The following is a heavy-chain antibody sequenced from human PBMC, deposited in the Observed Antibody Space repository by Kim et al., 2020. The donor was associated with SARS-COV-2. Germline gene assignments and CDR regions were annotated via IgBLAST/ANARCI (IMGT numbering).Heavy chain of an antibody. J-gene: IGHJ4*02. V-gene: IGHV1-46*01. CDR2: INPSGGST. Sequence: ASVKVSCKASGYSFTAYHIHWVRQAPGQGLEWMGIINPSGGSTSYAQKFQGRVTMTRDTSARTVYMELSSLRYEDTAVYYCARAYNWNDYFEIWGQGTLVTVSS. CDR1: GYSFTAYH. D-gene: IGHD1-20*01. CDR3: ARAYNWNDYFEI.